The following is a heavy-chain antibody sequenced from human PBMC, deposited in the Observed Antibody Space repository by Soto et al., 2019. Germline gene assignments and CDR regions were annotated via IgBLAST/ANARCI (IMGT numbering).Heavy chain of an antibody. CDR2: IIPAFGTA. CDR3: ARGLDQPPVGLYFDT. V-gene: IGHV1-69*06. J-gene: IGHJ4*01. CDR1: GGTFNSYL. Sequence: QVQLVQSGAEVKNPGSSVKVSCQTSGGTFNSYLIDWVRQAPGQGLEGMGGIIPAFGTAKYAQKFQGRVTITADKSTTTAYMELRTLTSDDTAVYYCARGLDQPPVGLYFDTWGQRTLVTVSS. D-gene: IGHD2-2*01.